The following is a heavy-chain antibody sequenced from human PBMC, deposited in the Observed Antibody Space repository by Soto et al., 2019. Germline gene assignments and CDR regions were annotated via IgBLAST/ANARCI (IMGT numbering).Heavy chain of an antibody. CDR1: GLTFSSYS. CDR2: ISGSGGST. J-gene: IGHJ4*02. D-gene: IGHD1-1*01. V-gene: IGHV3-23*01. Sequence: EVQLLESGGGLVQPGGSLRLSCAVSGLTFSSYSMSWVRQTPGKELEWVSGISGSGGSTYYADSVKGRFTISRDNSKNTLYLQMNSLRAEDTAVYYCASPPGTREPFDHWGQGTLVTVSS. CDR3: ASPPGTREPFDH.